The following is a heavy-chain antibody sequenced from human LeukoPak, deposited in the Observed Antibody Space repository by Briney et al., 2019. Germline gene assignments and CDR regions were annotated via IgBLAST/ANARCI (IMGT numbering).Heavy chain of an antibody. CDR1: GGTFSSYA. CDR3: ARGGPTYYYDSRSPEDY. V-gene: IGHV1-8*02. J-gene: IGHJ4*02. Sequence: ASVKVSCKASGGTFSSYAINWVRQATGQGLEWMGWMNPNSGNTGYAQKFQGRVTMTRNTSISTAYMELSSLRSEDTAVYYCARGGPTYYYDSRSPEDYWGQGTLVTVSS. CDR2: MNPNSGNT. D-gene: IGHD3-22*01.